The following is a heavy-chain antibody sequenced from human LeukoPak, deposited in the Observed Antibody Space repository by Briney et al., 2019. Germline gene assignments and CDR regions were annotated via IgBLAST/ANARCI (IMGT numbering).Heavy chain of an antibody. CDR1: GFTFSSYS. CDR2: ISSSSSYI. D-gene: IGHD6-6*01. Sequence: PGGSLRLSCAASGFTFSSYSMNWVRQAPGKGLEWVSSISSSSSYIYYADSVKGRFTISSDNAKNSLYLQMNSLRAEDTAVYYCARDQGGARRLTGGDYWGQGTLVTVSS. V-gene: IGHV3-21*01. CDR3: ARDQGGARRLTGGDY. J-gene: IGHJ4*02.